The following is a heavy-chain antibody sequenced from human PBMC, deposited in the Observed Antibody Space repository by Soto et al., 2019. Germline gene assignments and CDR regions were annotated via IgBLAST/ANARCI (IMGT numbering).Heavy chain of an antibody. V-gene: IGHV5-51*03. CDR1: GYSFTSYW. Sequence: EVQLVQSGAEVKKPVESLKISCNGSGYSFTSYWIGWVRQMPGKGLEWMGIIYPGDSDTRYSPSFQGKVTSSADKSISTAYLQWSSLKASDTAMYYCARPPYGSGSYPDAFDIWGQGTMVTVSS. D-gene: IGHD3-10*01. J-gene: IGHJ3*02. CDR2: IYPGDSDT. CDR3: ARPPYGSGSYPDAFDI.